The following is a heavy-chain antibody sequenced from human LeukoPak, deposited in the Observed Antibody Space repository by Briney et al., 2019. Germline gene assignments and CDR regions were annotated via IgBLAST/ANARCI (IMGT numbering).Heavy chain of an antibody. CDR3: ARGSPNDYDDHGTFDY. CDR2: IYYSGST. D-gene: IGHD3-22*01. V-gene: IGHV4-31*03. Sequence: SETLSLTCTVSGDAISNGGYYWSWIRQHPGEGLEWIGFIYYSGSTYHNPSLKSRVMISVDTSKNQFSLKLNSMTAADTAVYYCARGSPNDYDDHGTFDYWGQGTLVTVSS. CDR1: GDAISNGGYY. J-gene: IGHJ4*02.